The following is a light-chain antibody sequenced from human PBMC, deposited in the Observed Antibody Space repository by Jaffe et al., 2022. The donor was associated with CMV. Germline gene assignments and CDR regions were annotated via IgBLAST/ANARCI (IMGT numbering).Light chain of an antibody. CDR1: QSVSSNY. J-gene: IGKJ4*01. V-gene: IGKV3-20*01. CDR2: GAS. Sequence: EIVLTQSPGTLSLSPGERATLSCRASQSVSSNYLAWYQQKPGQAPRLLIYGASSRATGVPDRFSGSGSGTGFTFTISRLEPEDFAVYYCQQYGSSPLTFGGGTKVEIK. CDR3: QQYGSSPLT.